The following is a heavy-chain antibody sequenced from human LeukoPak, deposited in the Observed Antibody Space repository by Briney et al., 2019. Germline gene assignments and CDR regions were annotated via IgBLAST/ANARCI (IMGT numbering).Heavy chain of an antibody. Sequence: ASVKVSREASGYTFTRYGISWVRQTPGQGLEWVGWISAYNGNTNYAQKLQGRVTMTTDTSTSTAYMELRSLRSDDTAVYYCASNYEGYYYDSSGYNYWGQGTLVTVSS. CDR1: GYTFTRYG. V-gene: IGHV1-18*01. J-gene: IGHJ4*02. CDR2: ISAYNGNT. CDR3: ASNYEGYYYDSSGYNY. D-gene: IGHD3-22*01.